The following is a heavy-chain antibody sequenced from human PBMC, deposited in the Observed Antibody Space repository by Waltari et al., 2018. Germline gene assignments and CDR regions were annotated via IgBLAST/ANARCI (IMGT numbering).Heavy chain of an antibody. J-gene: IGHJ4*02. V-gene: IGHV4-39*01. Sequence: QLQLQESGPGLLKPSETLSPTCTVSGNSIRSSSFHWGWVRQPPGKGLEWIATIYYNGNTDYNPSLKSRVTISADTSKNQFSLKLTSVTAADTAIYYCARRVGARPPDYWGQGTLVTVSS. D-gene: IGHD1-26*01. CDR2: IYYNGNT. CDR3: ARRVGARPPDY. CDR1: GNSIRSSSFH.